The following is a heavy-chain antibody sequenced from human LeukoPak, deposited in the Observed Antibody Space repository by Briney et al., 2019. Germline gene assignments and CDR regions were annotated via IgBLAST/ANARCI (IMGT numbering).Heavy chain of an antibody. CDR3: ARDLSTRIDY. CDR1: GGSISSYY. CDR2: IYYSGST. J-gene: IGHJ4*02. V-gene: IGHV4-59*12. Sequence: SETLSLTCTVSGGSISSYYWSWIRQPPGKGLEWIGYIYYSGSTSYNPSLKSRVTISVDTSKNQFSLKLSSVTAADTAVYYCARDLSTRIDYWGQGTLVTVSS.